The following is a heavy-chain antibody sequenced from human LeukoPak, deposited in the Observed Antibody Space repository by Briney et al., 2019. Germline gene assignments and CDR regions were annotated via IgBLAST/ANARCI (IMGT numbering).Heavy chain of an antibody. Sequence: NPGGSLRLTCAASGFTFSDYYMSWIRQAPGKGLEWVSYISSSGSTIYYADSVKGRFTISRDNSKNYLYLQMNSLGTEDSALYYCAKDGRWLKVGYSYYGVDVWGQGTTVTVSS. CDR1: GFTFSDYY. CDR3: AKDGRWLKVGYSYYGVDV. J-gene: IGHJ6*02. D-gene: IGHD5-24*01. CDR2: ISSSGSTI. V-gene: IGHV3-11*01.